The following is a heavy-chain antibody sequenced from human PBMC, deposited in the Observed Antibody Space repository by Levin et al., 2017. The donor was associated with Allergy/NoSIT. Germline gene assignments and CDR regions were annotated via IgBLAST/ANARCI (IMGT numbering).Heavy chain of an antibody. CDR3: AAGALCYGGCYSISDF. J-gene: IGHJ4*02. CDR1: GLTFSGYV. D-gene: IGHD2-15*01. Sequence: GGSLRLSCAGAGLTFSGYVMSWVRQAPGKGLEWVSAIRGSGGSASYADSVKGRFTISSDESKHTLYLQMNSLRAEDTAVYYCAAGALCYGGCYSISDFWGQGARVTVSS. CDR2: IRGSGGSA. V-gene: IGHV3-23*01.